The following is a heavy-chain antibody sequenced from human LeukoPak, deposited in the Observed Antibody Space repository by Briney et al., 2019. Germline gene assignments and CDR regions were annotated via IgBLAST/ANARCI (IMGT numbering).Heavy chain of an antibody. Sequence: SETLSLTCTVSGGSISSYYWSWIRQPPGKGLEWIGYIYYSGSTNYNPSLKSRVTISVDTSKNQFSLKLSSVTAADTAVYYCARETDYGDYLGYFDYWGQGTLVTVSS. CDR2: IYYSGST. CDR1: GGSISSYY. D-gene: IGHD4-17*01. CDR3: ARETDYGDYLGYFDY. J-gene: IGHJ4*02. V-gene: IGHV4-59*12.